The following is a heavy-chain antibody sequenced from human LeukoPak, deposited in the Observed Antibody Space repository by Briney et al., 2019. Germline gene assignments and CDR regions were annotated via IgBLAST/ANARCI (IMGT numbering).Heavy chain of an antibody. V-gene: IGHV3-30*02. CDR3: AKAEPGLGYCSSTSCPSPFQH. CDR2: IRYDGSNK. D-gene: IGHD2-2*01. J-gene: IGHJ1*01. Sequence: PGGSLRLSCAASGFTFSSYGMHWVRQAPGKGLEWVAFIRYDGSNKYYADSVKGRFTISRDNSKNTLYLQMNSLRAEDTAVYYCAKAEPGLGYCSSTSCPSPFQHWGQGTLVTVSS. CDR1: GFTFSSYG.